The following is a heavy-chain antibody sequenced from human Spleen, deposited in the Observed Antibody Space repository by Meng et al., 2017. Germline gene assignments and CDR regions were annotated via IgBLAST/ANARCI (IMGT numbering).Heavy chain of an antibody. CDR3: ARDHLVYGDYPEYFQH. V-gene: IGHV3-33*08. J-gene: IGHJ1*01. D-gene: IGHD4-17*01. CDR1: GFSVSHNY. CDR2: IWYDGSNK. Sequence: SCAASGFSVSHNYMSWVRQAPGKGLEWVAVIWYDGSNKYYADSVKGRFTISRDNSTNTLYLQMNSLRAEDTAVYYCARDHLVYGDYPEYFQHWGQGTLVTVSS.